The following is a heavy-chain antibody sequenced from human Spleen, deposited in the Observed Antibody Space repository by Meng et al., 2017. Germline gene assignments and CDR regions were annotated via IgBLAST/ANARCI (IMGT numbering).Heavy chain of an antibody. D-gene: IGHD5-18*01. J-gene: IGHJ4*02. Sequence: GESLKISCAASGFTFSSYAMSWVRQAPGKGLEWVSAISGSGGSTYYADSVKGRFTISRDNSKNTVYLQMNSLRAEDTAVYYCARGGLWPDYWGQGTLVTVSS. V-gene: IGHV3-23*01. CDR3: ARGGLWPDY. CDR1: GFTFSSYA. CDR2: ISGSGGST.